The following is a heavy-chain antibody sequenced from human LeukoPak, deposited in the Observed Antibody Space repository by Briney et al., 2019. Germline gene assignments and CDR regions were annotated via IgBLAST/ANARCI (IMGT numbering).Heavy chain of an antibody. V-gene: IGHV3-11*01. J-gene: IGHJ4*02. Sequence: PGGSLRLSCAASGFTFSDHYMNWIRQAPGKGLEWVSYISSSGSTIDYADSVKGRFTISRDNAKNSLYLQMNSLRAEDTAVYYCARGFAAAATFDYWGQGNLVTVSS. CDR2: ISSSGSTI. CDR1: GFTFSDHY. D-gene: IGHD6-13*01. CDR3: ARGFAAAATFDY.